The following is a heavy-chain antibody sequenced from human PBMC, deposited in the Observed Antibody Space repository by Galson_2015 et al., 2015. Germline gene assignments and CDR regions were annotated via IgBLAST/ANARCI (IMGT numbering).Heavy chain of an antibody. V-gene: IGHV4-39*02. CDR3: AREGPDIVVVPAAISY. J-gene: IGHJ4*02. Sequence: ETLSLTCTVSGGSLSSSSYYWGWIRQPPGKGLEWIGSIYYSGSTYYTPSLKSRVTISVDTSKNQFSLKLSSVTAADTAVYYCAREGPDIVVVPAAISYWGQGTLVTVSS. CDR2: IYYSGST. D-gene: IGHD2-2*02. CDR1: GGSLSSSSYY.